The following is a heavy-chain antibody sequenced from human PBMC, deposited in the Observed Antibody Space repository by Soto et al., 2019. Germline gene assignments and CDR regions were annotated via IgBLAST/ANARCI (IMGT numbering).Heavy chain of an antibody. CDR3: ARTLDYGHMDV. V-gene: IGHV4-4*09. D-gene: IGHD3-16*01. CDR2: IYRSGST. J-gene: IGHJ6*03. Sequence: QVQMQESGPGLVKPSETLSLTCTVSGDSVRNQYWCWIRLPPGRGPEWIGYIYRSGSTKYNPSLKSRLTLSVDTSKNQFSLKLSSVTAADTAVYYCARTLDYGHMDVWGKGTTVTVSS. CDR1: GDSVRNQY.